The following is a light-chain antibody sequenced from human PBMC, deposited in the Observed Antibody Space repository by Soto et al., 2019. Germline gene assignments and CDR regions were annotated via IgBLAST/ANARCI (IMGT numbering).Light chain of an antibody. J-gene: IGKJ1*01. Sequence: EFVLTQSPGTLSLSPGERATLSCRASQTVRNNYLARYQQKPGQAPRLLIYDASSRATGIQDRFSGGGSGTDCTLSISRLEPEDFAVYYCPEYGSSGTFGQGTKVDI. CDR1: QTVRNNY. V-gene: IGKV3-20*01. CDR2: DAS. CDR3: PEYGSSGT.